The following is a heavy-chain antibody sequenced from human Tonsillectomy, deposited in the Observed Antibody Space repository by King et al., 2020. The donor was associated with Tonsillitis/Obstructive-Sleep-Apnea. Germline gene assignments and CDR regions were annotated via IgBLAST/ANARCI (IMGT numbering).Heavy chain of an antibody. CDR2: ISSSSSYT. D-gene: IGHD2-2*01. J-gene: IGHJ5*02. V-gene: IGHV3-11*05. Sequence: VQLVESGGGLVKPGGSLRLSCAASGFTFSDYYMSWIRQAPGKGLEWVSYISSSSSYTNYADSVKGRFTISRDNAKNSLYLQMNSLRAEDTAVYYWARIPILYCSSTSCYYWFDPWGQGTLVTVSS. CDR1: GFTFSDYY. CDR3: ARIPILYCSSTSCYYWFDP.